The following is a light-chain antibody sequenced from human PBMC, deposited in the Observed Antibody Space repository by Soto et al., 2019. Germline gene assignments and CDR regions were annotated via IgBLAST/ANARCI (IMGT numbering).Light chain of an antibody. CDR2: DVS. Sequence: QSVLTQPRSVSGSPGESVTISCSGTSSDVDSYNYVSWYQQYPGKAPKVMIYDVSERPSEVPVRVSGSKSGNTASLTISGRQAEDEAEYFCCSYSGSASLLFGGGTKLTVL. V-gene: IGLV2-11*01. CDR1: SSDVDSYNY. J-gene: IGLJ2*01. CDR3: CSYSGSASLL.